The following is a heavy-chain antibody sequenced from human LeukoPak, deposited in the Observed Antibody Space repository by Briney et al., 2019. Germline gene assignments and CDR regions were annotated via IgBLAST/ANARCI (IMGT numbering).Heavy chain of an antibody. V-gene: IGHV4-59*01. CDR3: ARVFTMVRGATPNGMDV. CDR1: GGSISSYY. Sequence: PSETLSLTCTVSGGSISSYYWSWIRQPPGKGLEWIGYISYSGSTNYNPSLKSRVTISVDTSKNQFSLRLSSVTAADTAVYYCARVFTMVRGATPNGMDVWGQGTTVTVSS. CDR2: ISYSGST. D-gene: IGHD3-10*01. J-gene: IGHJ6*02.